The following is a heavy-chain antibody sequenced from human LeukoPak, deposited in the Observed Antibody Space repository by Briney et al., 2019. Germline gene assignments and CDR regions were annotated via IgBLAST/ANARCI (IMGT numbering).Heavy chain of an antibody. CDR2: ISSSSSYI. J-gene: IGHJ4*02. D-gene: IGHD1-26*01. CDR1: AFTFDDYG. Sequence: GGSLRLSCAASAFTFDDYGMSWVRQAPGKGLEWVSSISSSSSYIYYADSVKGRFTISRDNAKNSLYLQMNSLRAEDTAVYYCARSSGSIDYWGQGTLVTVSS. V-gene: IGHV3-21*01. CDR3: ARSSGSIDY.